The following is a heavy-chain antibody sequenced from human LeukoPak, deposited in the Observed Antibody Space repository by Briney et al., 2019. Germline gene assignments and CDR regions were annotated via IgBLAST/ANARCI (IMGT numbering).Heavy chain of an antibody. CDR1: GYTFTGFW. CDR3: ARHPSYTSGWPLDY. CDR2: IYPGSSDT. V-gene: IGHV5-51*01. D-gene: IGHD6-19*01. Sequence: GESLRISCKASGYTFTGFWIAWVRQMPGKGLEWMGTIYPGSSDTRYSPSFQGQVTISADKSISTAYLQWSSLKASDTAMYYCARHPSYTSGWPLDYWGQGTLVTVSS. J-gene: IGHJ4*02.